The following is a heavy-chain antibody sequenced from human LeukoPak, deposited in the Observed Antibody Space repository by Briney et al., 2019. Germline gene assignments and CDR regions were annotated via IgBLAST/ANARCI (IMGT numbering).Heavy chain of an antibody. D-gene: IGHD3-9*01. V-gene: IGHV4-59*08. Sequence: SETLSLTCTVSGGSISSYYWSWIRQPPGKGLEWIGYVHYSVSTNYNPSLKSRVTISVDTSKSQFSLKLSSATAADTAVYYCATGRSIRYFDYWGQGTLLTVSS. CDR3: ATGRSIRYFDY. CDR1: GGSISSYY. J-gene: IGHJ4*02. CDR2: VHYSVST.